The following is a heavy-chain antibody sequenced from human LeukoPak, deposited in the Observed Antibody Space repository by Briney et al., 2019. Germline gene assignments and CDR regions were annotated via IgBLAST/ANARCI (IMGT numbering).Heavy chain of an antibody. CDR1: GVTFSSYA. CDR2: IIPIFGTA. D-gene: IGHD6-19*01. CDR3: ARPNSYSSGWPFDY. V-gene: IGHV1-69*13. J-gene: IGHJ4*02. Sequence: EASVKVSCTASGVTFSSYAISWVRQAPGQGLEWMGGIIPIFGTANYAQKFQGRVTITADESTSTAYMELSSLRSEDTAVYYCARPNSYSSGWPFDYWGQGTLVTVSS.